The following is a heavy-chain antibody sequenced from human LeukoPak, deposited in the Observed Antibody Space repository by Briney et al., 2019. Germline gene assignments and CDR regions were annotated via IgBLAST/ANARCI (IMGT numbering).Heavy chain of an antibody. CDR1: GHSFTNYY. V-gene: IGHV1-18*01. CDR2: ISGYNGNT. Sequence: ASVKVSCKASGHSFTNYYITWVRQAPGQGLECMGWISGYNGNTNYAQTLQGRVTMTTDTSTSTTYMELRSLRSDDTAVYYCARNTGHRLVGTTNYFDYWGQGTLVTVSS. D-gene: IGHD1-26*01. J-gene: IGHJ4*02. CDR3: ARNTGHRLVGTTNYFDY.